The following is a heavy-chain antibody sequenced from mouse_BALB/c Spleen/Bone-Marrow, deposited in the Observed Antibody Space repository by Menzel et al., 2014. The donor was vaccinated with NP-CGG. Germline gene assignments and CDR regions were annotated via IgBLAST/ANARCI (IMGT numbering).Heavy chain of an antibody. Sequence: EVNVVESGGGLVQPGGSRKLSCAASGFTFSSLGMHWVRQAPEKGLEWVAHISSGSSTIYYADTVKGRFTISRDNPKNTLFLQMTSLRSEDTAMYYCARSGYYGSSPYYAMDYWGQGTSVTVSS. CDR1: GFTFSSLG. CDR2: ISSGSSTI. J-gene: IGHJ4*01. D-gene: IGHD1-1*01. CDR3: ARSGYYGSSPYYAMDY. V-gene: IGHV5-17*02.